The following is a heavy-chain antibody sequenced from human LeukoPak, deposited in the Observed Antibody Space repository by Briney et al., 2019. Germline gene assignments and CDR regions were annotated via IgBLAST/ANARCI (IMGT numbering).Heavy chain of an antibody. J-gene: IGHJ4*02. CDR1: GYTFTSYG. D-gene: IGHD6-19*01. CDR3: ARVGGIAVAGTCFDY. V-gene: IGHV1-18*01. Sequence: SVKVSCKASGYTFTSYGISWVRQAPGQGLEWMGWISAYNGNTNYAQKLQGRVTMTTDTSTSTAYMELRSLRSDDTAVYYCARVGGIAVAGTCFDYWGQGTLVTVSS. CDR2: ISAYNGNT.